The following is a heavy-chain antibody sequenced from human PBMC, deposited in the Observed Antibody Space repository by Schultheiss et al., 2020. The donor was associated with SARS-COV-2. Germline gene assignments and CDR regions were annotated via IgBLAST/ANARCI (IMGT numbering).Heavy chain of an antibody. CDR1: GDSISSSSYY. D-gene: IGHD3-10*02. Sequence: SQTLSLTCTVSGDSISSSSYYWGWIRQPPGKGLEWIGSIHYSGSTYYNPSLKSRVTISVDTSKNQFSLKLSSVTAADTAVYYCARSLYGEGYFDLWGRGTLVTVSS. V-gene: IGHV4-39*07. CDR2: IHYSGST. J-gene: IGHJ2*01. CDR3: ARSLYGEGYFDL.